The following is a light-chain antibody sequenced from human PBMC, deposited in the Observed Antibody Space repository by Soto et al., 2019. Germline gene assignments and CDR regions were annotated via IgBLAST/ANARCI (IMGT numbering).Light chain of an antibody. V-gene: IGLV4-69*01. J-gene: IGLJ2*01. Sequence: QLVLTQSPSASASLGASVKLTCTLSSGHNNYAIAWHQQQPEKGARYLMKLNSDGSHSKGDGIPYRFSGSSSGTERYLIISGLQSEDEADYYCQSWGTGIVVFGGGTELTVL. CDR1: SGHNNYA. CDR3: QSWGTGIVV. CDR2: LNSDGSH.